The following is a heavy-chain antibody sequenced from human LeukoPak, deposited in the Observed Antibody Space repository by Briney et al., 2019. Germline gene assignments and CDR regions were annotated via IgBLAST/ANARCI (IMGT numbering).Heavy chain of an antibody. Sequence: SGTLSLTCAVSGGSISNWWSWVRQPPGKGLECQSGRTNYNPSLKSRVFISVDNSKNQFSLNLRSATAADTAVYYCARHMEMTGTRGFPDWGQGTLVTVSS. V-gene: IGHV4-4*02. CDR2: QSGRT. J-gene: IGHJ1*01. CDR3: ARHMEMTGTRGFPD. D-gene: IGHD5-24*01. CDR1: GGSISNW.